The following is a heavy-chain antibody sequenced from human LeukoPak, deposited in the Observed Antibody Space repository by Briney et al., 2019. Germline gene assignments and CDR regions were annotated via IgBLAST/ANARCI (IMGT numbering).Heavy chain of an antibody. CDR2: ISWDGGST. CDR3: AKGNYYYDSSGSFDY. Sequence: GGSLRLSCAASGFTFDDYTMHWVRQAPGKGLERVSLISWDGGSTYYADSVKGRFTISRDNSKNSLYLQMNSLRTEDTALYYCAKGNYYYDSSGSFDYWGQGTLVTVSS. CDR1: GFTFDDYT. J-gene: IGHJ4*02. V-gene: IGHV3-43*01. D-gene: IGHD3-22*01.